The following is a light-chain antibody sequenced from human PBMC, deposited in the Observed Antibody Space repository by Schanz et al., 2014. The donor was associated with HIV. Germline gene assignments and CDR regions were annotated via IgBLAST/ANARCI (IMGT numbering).Light chain of an antibody. CDR3: SSYTTSGTLV. CDR1: SGDVGRYDY. Sequence: QSALTQPASVSGSLGQSITISCTGTSGDVGRYDYVSWYQQHPGQAPKLLIYDVTYRPSGISNRFSGSKSGNTASLTISGLQAEDEADYYCSSYTTSGTLVFGGGTKLTVL. CDR2: DVT. V-gene: IGLV2-14*03. J-gene: IGLJ2*01.